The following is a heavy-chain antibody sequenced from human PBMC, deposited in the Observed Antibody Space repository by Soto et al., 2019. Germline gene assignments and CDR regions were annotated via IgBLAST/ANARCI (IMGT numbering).Heavy chain of an antibody. J-gene: IGHJ6*02. CDR3: ARALPPSDSSGWFGGGTYCYYGMDV. CDR2: IGTAGDP. Sequence: GGSLRLSCAASGFTFSSYDMHWVRQATGKGLEWVSAIGTAGDPYYPGSVKGRFTISRENAKNSLYLQMNSLRAGDTAVYYCARALPPSDSSGWFGGGTYCYYGMDVWGQGPTVTVSS. V-gene: IGHV3-13*05. CDR1: GFTFSSYD. D-gene: IGHD6-19*01.